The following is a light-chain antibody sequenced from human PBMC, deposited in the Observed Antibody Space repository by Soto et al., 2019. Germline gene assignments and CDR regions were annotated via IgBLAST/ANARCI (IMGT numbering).Light chain of an antibody. CDR3: LQYGSSIT. J-gene: IGKJ4*01. Sequence: EIVLTQSPGTLSLSPGERATLSCRASQSVSSNFLAWYQLRPGQAPRLLIYGTSSRATGIPDRFSGSGSGTDFTLTISRLEPEDFAVYFCLQYGSSITFGEGTRVEVK. V-gene: IGKV3-20*01. CDR1: QSVSSNF. CDR2: GTS.